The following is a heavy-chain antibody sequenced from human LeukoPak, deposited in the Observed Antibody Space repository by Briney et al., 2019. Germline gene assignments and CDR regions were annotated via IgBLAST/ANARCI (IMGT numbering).Heavy chain of an antibody. CDR2: IYYSGST. CDR3: ARLYYDSSGHY. Sequence: SETLSLTXSVSGGSISSYYWSWIWQPPGKGLEWIGYIYYSGSTNYNPSLKSRVTISVDTSKNQFSLKLSSVTAADTAVYYCARLYYDSSGHYWGQGTLVTVSS. V-gene: IGHV4-59*01. CDR1: GGSISSYY. D-gene: IGHD3-22*01. J-gene: IGHJ4*02.